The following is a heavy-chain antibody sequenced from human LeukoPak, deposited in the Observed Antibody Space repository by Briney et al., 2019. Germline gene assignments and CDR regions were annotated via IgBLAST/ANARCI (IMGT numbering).Heavy chain of an antibody. V-gene: IGHV1-8*01. CDR2: MNPNSGNT. Sequence: ASVKVSCKASGYTFTSYDINWVRQATGQGLEWMGWMNPNSGNTGYAQKFQGRDTMTRNTSISTAYMELSSLRSEDTAVYYCARGRTVVRGVNELGYWGQGTLVTVSS. D-gene: IGHD3-10*01. CDR1: GYTFTSYD. CDR3: ARGRTVVRGVNELGY. J-gene: IGHJ4*02.